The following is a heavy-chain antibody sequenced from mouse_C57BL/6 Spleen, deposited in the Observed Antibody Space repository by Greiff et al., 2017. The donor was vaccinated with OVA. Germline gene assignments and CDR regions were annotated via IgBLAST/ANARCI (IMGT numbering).Heavy chain of an antibody. CDR3: ARAARVFFDY. CDR1: GYTFTSYG. V-gene: IGHV1-58*01. CDR2: IYIGKGYI. J-gene: IGHJ2*01. D-gene: IGHD3-1*01. Sequence: EVQLQQSGAELVRPGSSVKMSCKTSGYTFTSYGINWVKQRPGQGPEWIGYIYIGKGYIEYNEKVKGKATLTSDTSSSTAYMQLSSLTSDDSAIYFCARAARVFFDYWGQGTTLTVSS.